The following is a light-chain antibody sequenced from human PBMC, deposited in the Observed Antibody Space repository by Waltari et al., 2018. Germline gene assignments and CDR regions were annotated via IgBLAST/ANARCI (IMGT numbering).Light chain of an antibody. CDR3: QTGGHGTWV. J-gene: IGLJ3*02. CDR2: VNSDGSH. V-gene: IGLV4-69*01. CDR1: RGHSSHV. Sequence: QLVLTQSPSPSASLGASVKLTCTLSRGHSSHVLAGPQQQPEKGPRYLMKVNSDGSHSKGDDIPDRFSGSSSGAERYLTISSLQSEDEADYYCQTGGHGTWVFGGGTKLTVL.